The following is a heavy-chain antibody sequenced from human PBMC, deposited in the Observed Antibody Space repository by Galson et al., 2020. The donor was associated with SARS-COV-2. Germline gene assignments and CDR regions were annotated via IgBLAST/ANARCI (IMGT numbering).Heavy chain of an antibody. V-gene: IGHV3-30*04. CDR2: ISHDGSAK. CDR3: ARDTKNFWSGYNMGPVSSPYNWFDP. Sequence: GSLRLSCAASGFPFHSYAMNWVRQAPGKGLEWVALISHDGSAKYYADSVKGRFTISRDNSKDTLDLQMNSLRVEDTATYYCARDTKNFWSGYNMGPVSSPYNWFDPWGQGTLVIVSS. CDR1: GFPFHSYA. D-gene: IGHD3-3*01. J-gene: IGHJ5*02.